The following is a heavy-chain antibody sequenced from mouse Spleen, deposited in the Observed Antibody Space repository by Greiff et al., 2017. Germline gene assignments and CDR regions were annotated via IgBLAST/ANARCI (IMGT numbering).Heavy chain of an antibody. CDR2: IHPNSGST. CDR1: GYTFTSYW. D-gene: IGHD1-1*01. Sequence: QVQLKQPGAELVKPGASVKLSCKASGYTFTSYWMHWVKQRPGQGLEWIGMIHPNSGSTNYNEKFKSKATLTVDKSSSTDYMQLSSLTSEDSAVYYCAKGPITTVVGYWGQGTTLTVSS. CDR3: AKGPITTVVGY. J-gene: IGHJ2*01. V-gene: IGHV1-64*01.